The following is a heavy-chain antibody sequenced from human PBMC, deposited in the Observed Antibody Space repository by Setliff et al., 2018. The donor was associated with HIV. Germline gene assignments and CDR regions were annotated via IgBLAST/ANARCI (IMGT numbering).Heavy chain of an antibody. CDR3: GGSYFYDSSGFYSNNWFDP. CDR1: SGSFSGYY. Sequence: PSETLSLTCAVYSGSFSGYYWSWIRQPPGKGLEWIGEINHSGSTKYNPSLKSRVTISVDTSKNQFSLKLTSVTAADTAVYYCGGSYFYDSSGFYSNNWFDPWGQGTLVTVS. V-gene: IGHV4-34*01. CDR2: INHSGST. J-gene: IGHJ5*02. D-gene: IGHD3-22*01.